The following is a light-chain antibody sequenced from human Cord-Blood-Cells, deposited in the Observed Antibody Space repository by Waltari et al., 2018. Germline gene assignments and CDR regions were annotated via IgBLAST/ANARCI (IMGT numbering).Light chain of an antibody. CDR3: QAWDSSTYV. V-gene: IGLV3-1*01. CDR1: KLGDKY. CDR2: QAS. Sequence: SYELTQPPSVSVSPGQTASITRSGDKLGDKYACWYQQKPAQSPLLVIYQASKRPSGIPERFSGSNSGNTATLTISGTQAIDEADYYCQAWDSSTYVFGTGTKVTVL. J-gene: IGLJ1*01.